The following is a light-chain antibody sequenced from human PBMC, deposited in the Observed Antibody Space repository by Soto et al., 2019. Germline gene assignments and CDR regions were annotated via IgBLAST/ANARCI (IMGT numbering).Light chain of an antibody. Sequence: QSVLTQSPSASASLGASVKLTCTLSSGHSTYAIAWHQQHPEKGPRYLMMVKTDGSHNKGDGIPDRFSGSSSGAERYLTISSLQSEDEADYYCQTWGTGGAVFGGGTQLTVL. V-gene: IGLV4-69*02. CDR3: QTWGTGGAV. CDR1: SGHSTYA. CDR2: VKTDGSH. J-gene: IGLJ7*01.